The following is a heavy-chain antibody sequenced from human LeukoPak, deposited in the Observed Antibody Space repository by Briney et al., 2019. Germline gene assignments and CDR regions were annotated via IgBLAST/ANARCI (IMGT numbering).Heavy chain of an antibody. CDR3: ARGRREYYFDY. J-gene: IGHJ4*02. Sequence: PSQTLSLTCSVSGGSISRSDHYWSWIRQPPGKGLEWIGYIYYSGITYYNPSLRSRVTISVDTSKNQFSLKLSSVTAADTAVYYCARGRREYYFDYWGQGTLVTVSS. V-gene: IGHV4-30-4*01. CDR2: IYYSGIT. CDR1: GGSISRSDHY. D-gene: IGHD3-10*01.